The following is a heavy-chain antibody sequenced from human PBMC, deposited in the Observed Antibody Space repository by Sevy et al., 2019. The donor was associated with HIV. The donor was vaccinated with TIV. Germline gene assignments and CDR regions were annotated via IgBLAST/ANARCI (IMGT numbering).Heavy chain of an antibody. V-gene: IGHV1-24*01. J-gene: IGHJ4*02. CDR2: FDPEDDKT. CDR3: ATTKDYYDNSGYPFDY. D-gene: IGHD3-22*01. Sequence: ASVKVSCKVSGYTLTQLSMHWVRRAPGKGLEWMGTFDPEDDKTIYAQKFQGRVTMTEDKSTDTAYMELSSLRSEDTAMFYCATTKDYYDNSGYPFDYWGQGTLVTVSS. CDR1: GYTLTQLS.